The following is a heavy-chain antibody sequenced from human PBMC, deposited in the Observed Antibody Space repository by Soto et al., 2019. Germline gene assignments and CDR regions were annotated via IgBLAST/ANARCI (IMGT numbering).Heavy chain of an antibody. J-gene: IGHJ3*02. CDR2: IYHSGST. V-gene: IGHV4-4*02. CDR3: ASRDPYGDYAHAYDI. Sequence: PSETLSLPCTVSDCSIISDRWWNWVRQPPGKGLEWIGGIYHSGSTDYHPSLKSRVTISVDKSRNHFSLRLNSVTAADTAVYYCASRDPYGDYAHAYDIWGQGTVVTVSS. D-gene: IGHD4-17*01. CDR1: DCSIISDRW.